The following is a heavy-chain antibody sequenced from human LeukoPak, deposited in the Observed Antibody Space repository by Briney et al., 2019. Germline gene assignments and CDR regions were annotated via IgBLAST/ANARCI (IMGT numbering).Heavy chain of an antibody. D-gene: IGHD3-22*01. CDR2: INTDGSSI. J-gene: IGHJ4*02. CDR3: ARDFTPSKYYDSSAYYDY. V-gene: IGHV3-74*01. Sequence: PGGSLRLSCAASGFTFSTYWMHWVRQAPGKGLVWVSRINTDGSSISYADSVKGRFTISRDNAKNTLYLQMNSLRAEDTAVYYCARDFTPSKYYDSSAYYDYWGQGTLVTVSP. CDR1: GFTFSTYW.